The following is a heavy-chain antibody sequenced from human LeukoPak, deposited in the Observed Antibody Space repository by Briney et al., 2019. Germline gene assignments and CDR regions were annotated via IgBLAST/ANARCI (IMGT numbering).Heavy chain of an antibody. Sequence: GASVKVSCKASGYTFTNYYMHWVRQAPGQGLEWMGWINPNSGGTNYAQKFQGRVTMTRDTSISTAYMELSRLRSDDTAVYYCAREALRYFDWLLYGHWGQGTLVTVSS. V-gene: IGHV1-2*02. CDR2: INPNSGGT. CDR1: GYTFTNYY. D-gene: IGHD3-9*01. J-gene: IGHJ4*02. CDR3: AREALRYFDWLLYGH.